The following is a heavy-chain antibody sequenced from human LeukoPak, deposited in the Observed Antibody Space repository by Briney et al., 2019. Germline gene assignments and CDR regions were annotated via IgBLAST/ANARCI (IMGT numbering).Heavy chain of an antibody. CDR2: TYPGDSDT. D-gene: IGHD3-22*01. CDR3: ARLLDYYDSSGSLLGAFDI. J-gene: IGHJ3*02. CDR1: GYSFTNYW. V-gene: IGHV5-51*01. Sequence: GESLKISCKGPGYSFTNYWIGWVRQMPGKGLEWMGITYPGDSDTRYSPSFQGQVTISADKSISTAYLQWSSLTASDTAIYYCARLLDYYDSSGSLLGAFDIWGQGTMVTVSS.